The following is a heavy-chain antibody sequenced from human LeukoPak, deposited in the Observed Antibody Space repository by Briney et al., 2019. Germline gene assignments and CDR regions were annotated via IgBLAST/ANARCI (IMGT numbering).Heavy chain of an antibody. D-gene: IGHD2-2*02. V-gene: IGHV3-21*06. CDR2: ISSGSGYI. CDR1: GFTFGSYS. Sequence: PGGSLRLSCAASGFTFGSYSMNWVRQAPGKGLEWVSSISSGSGYIYYADSVKGRFTISRDNAKNSLYLQMNSLRAEDTAVYYCARRDCSSTSCYIDYWGQGTLVTVPS. CDR3: ARRDCSSTSCYIDY. J-gene: IGHJ4*02.